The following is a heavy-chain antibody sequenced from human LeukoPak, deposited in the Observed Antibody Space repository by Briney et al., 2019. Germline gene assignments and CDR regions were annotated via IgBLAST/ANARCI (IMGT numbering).Heavy chain of an antibody. D-gene: IGHD6-6*01. Sequence: QPGGSLRLSCAASGFTFSSYGMSWVRQAPGKGMEWVSAISGRGGRTNYADCGKGRFTISRDNDKNTLYLQMNSLRAEDTAVYYCAKGLPGGSSSPEGYWGQGTLVTVSS. CDR1: GFTFSSYG. CDR2: ISGRGGRT. CDR3: AKGLPGGSSSPEGY. V-gene: IGHV3-23*01. J-gene: IGHJ4*02.